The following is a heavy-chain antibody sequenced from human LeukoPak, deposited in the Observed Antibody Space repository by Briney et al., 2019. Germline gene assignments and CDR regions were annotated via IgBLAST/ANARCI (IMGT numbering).Heavy chain of an antibody. Sequence: GGSLRLSCAASGFTFSSYWMSWVRQAPGKGLEWVSAISGSGGSTYYADSVKGRFTISRDNSKNTLYLQMNSLRTEDTAVYYCASSRYDSSGYYGIIGYWGQGTLVTVSS. CDR2: ISGSGGST. CDR1: GFTFSSYW. D-gene: IGHD3-22*01. V-gene: IGHV3-23*01. J-gene: IGHJ4*02. CDR3: ASSRYDSSGYYGIIGY.